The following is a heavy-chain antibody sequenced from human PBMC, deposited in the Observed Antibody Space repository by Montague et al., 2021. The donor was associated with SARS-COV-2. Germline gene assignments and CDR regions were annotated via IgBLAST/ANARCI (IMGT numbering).Heavy chain of an antibody. CDR1: GASISSGGYY. J-gene: IGHJ6*02. Sequence: TLSLTCTVSGASISSGGYYWSWIRQHPGKGLEWIGYIDYSGSTYYNPSLKSRVTISVDTSKNQFSLKLSSVTAADTAVYYCAREPRVGQLLSIYYYGMDVWGQGTTVTVSS. D-gene: IGHD2-2*01. CDR2: IDYSGST. CDR3: AREPRVGQLLSIYYYGMDV. V-gene: IGHV4-31*03.